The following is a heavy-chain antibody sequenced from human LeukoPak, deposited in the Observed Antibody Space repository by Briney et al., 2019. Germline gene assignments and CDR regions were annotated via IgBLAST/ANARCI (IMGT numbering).Heavy chain of an antibody. Sequence: SETLSLTCTVSGGSISSGGYYWSWIRQPPGKGLEWIGYIYHSGSTYYNPSLKSRVTISVDRSKNQFSLKLSSVTAADTAVYYCARTDYVHPHFDYWGQGTLVTVSS. V-gene: IGHV4-30-2*01. D-gene: IGHD4-17*01. J-gene: IGHJ4*02. CDR3: ARTDYVHPHFDY. CDR1: GGSISSGGYY. CDR2: IYHSGST.